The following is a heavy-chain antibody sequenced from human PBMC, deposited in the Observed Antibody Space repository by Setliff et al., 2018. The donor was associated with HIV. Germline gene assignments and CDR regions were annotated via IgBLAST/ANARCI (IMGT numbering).Heavy chain of an antibody. D-gene: IGHD3-3*01. V-gene: IGHV1-3*01. Sequence: ASVKVSCKASGYTFTNFLMYWVRQAPGQRLEWMGWINADSGNTKYSQKFQGRITISRDTSASTAYMELRSLGSEDTAVYYCARSGDFWSGHFDIWGQGTMVTVSS. CDR1: GYTFTNFL. CDR3: ARSGDFWSGHFDI. CDR2: INADSGNT. J-gene: IGHJ3*02.